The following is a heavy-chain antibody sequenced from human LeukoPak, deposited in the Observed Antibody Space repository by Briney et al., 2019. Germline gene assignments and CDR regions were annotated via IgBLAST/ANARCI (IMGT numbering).Heavy chain of an antibody. CDR2: IIPIFGIA. CDR1: GGTFSSYA. V-gene: IGHV1-69*04. Sequence: SVKVSCKASGGTFSSYAISWVRQAPGQGLEWMGRIIPIFGIANYAQKFQGRVTITADKSTSTAYMELSSLRSEDTAVYYCARDHRVDYYDPNWFDPWGQGTLVTVSS. CDR3: ARDHRVDYYDPNWFDP. J-gene: IGHJ5*02. D-gene: IGHD3-22*01.